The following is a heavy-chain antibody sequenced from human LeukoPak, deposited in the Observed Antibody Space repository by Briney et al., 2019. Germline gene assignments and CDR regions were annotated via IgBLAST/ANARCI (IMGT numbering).Heavy chain of an antibody. CDR2: ISYNSGGR. V-gene: IGHV3-9*01. CDR1: GFAFDNFA. Sequence: GGSLRLSCAASGFAFDNFAMHWVRRAPGKGLEWVSGISYNSGGRGYADSVKGRFTISRDNAKNSLYLQMHSLRSEDTALYYCAKDSIGEASGGMDVWGQGTTVTVSS. CDR3: AKDSIGEASGGMDV. J-gene: IGHJ6*02. D-gene: IGHD3-10*01.